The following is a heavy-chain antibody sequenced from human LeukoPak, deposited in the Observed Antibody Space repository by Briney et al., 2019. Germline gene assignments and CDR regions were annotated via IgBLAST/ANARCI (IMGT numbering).Heavy chain of an antibody. CDR3: AKDRMGSSSTVPFDY. V-gene: IGHV3-23*01. J-gene: IGHJ4*02. CDR2: TGGSGGST. Sequence: GGSLRLSCAASGFTFGSYAMSWVRQAPGKGLEWVSATGGSGGSTYYADSVKGRFTFSRDNSKNTLYLQMNSLRAEDTAVYYCAKDRMGSSSTVPFDYWGQGTLVTVSS. D-gene: IGHD6-13*01. CDR1: GFTFGSYA.